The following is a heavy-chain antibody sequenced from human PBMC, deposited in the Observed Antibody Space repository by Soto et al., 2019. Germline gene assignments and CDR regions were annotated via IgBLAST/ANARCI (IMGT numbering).Heavy chain of an antibody. V-gene: IGHV3-30-3*01. CDR1: GFIFSNYV. CDR3: AREVLWSRYFDY. D-gene: IGHD3-10*01. CDR2: MSYDGTTK. J-gene: IGHJ4*02. Sequence: VQLVESGGGVVQPGRSLRLSCTASGFIFSNYVMYWVRQSPGKGLEWVAFMSYDGTTKYYAYSVKGRFTISRDNSQNTLYLQMNSLRPEDTGVYYCAREVLWSRYFDYWGQGSLVTVSS.